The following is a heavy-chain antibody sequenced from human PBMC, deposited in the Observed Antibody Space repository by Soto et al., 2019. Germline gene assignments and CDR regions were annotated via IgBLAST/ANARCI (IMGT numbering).Heavy chain of an antibody. V-gene: IGHV3-23*01. J-gene: IGHJ4*02. Sequence: GLSLRLPCSASGFTFSKYVMSWFRQAPGKGLEWVSDISDIGYTWKEADSVKGRFIISRDNSRTTLYLQMNSLRVEDTAVYYCAQNGQWLATHPVAWGPGTLVTVSS. CDR1: GFTFSKYV. D-gene: IGHD6-19*01. CDR2: ISDIGYTW. CDR3: AQNGQWLATHPVA.